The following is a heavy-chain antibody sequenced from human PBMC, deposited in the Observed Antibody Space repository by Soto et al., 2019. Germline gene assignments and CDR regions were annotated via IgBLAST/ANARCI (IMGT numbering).Heavy chain of an antibody. Sequence: SVKVSWKASGGTFSSYTISWVRQAPGQGLEWMGRIIPILGIANYAQKFQGRVTITADKSTSTAYMELSSLRSEDTAVYYCARSPGIAAAGTDYWGQGTLVTVSS. V-gene: IGHV1-69*02. CDR1: GGTFSSYT. J-gene: IGHJ4*02. CDR2: IIPILGIA. D-gene: IGHD6-13*01. CDR3: ARSPGIAAAGTDY.